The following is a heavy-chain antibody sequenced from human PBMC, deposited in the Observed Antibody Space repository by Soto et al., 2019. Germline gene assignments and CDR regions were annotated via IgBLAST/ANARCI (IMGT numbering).Heavy chain of an antibody. CDR3: ARDLFGGEWSGYHDY. D-gene: IGHD3-3*01. CDR2: ISSNGGST. J-gene: IGHJ4*02. V-gene: IGHV3-64*01. CDR1: GFTFSSYA. Sequence: HPGGSLRLSCAASGFTFSSYAMHWVRQAPGKGLEYVSAISSNGGSTYYAKSVKGRFTISRDNSKNTLYLQMGSLRAEDMAVYYCARDLFGGEWSGYHDYWGQGTLVTVSS.